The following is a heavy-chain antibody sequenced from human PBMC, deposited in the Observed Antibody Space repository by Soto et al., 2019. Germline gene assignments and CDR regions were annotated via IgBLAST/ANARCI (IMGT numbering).Heavy chain of an antibody. CDR1: GLTFSSYG. D-gene: IGHD6-13*01. V-gene: IGHV3-33*01. J-gene: IGHJ6*02. CDR2: IWYDGSNK. CDR3: ARGEAGDYYYYGMDV. Sequence: GGSLRLSCAASGLTFSSYGMHWVRQAPGKGLEWVAVIWYDGSNKYYADSVKGRFTISRDNSKNTLYLQMNSLRAEDTAVYYCARGEAGDYYYYGMDVWGQGTTVTVSS.